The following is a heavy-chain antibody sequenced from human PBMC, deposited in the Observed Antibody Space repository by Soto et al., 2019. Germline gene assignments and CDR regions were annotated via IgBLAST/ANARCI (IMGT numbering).Heavy chain of an antibody. CDR1: GYTFTSYG. V-gene: IGHV1-18*01. CDR3: ARGQVLEWLLYTPPVYYYYYGMDV. D-gene: IGHD3-3*01. Sequence: ASVKVSCKASGYTFTSYGISWVRQAPGQGLEWMGWISAYNGNTNYAQKLQGRVTMTTDTSTSTAYMELRSLRSDDTAVYYCARGQVLEWLLYTPPVYYYYYGMDVWGQGTTVTVSS. J-gene: IGHJ6*02. CDR2: ISAYNGNT.